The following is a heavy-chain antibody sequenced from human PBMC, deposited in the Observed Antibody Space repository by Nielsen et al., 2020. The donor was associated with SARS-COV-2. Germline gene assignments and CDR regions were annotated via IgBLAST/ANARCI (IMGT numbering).Heavy chain of an antibody. J-gene: IGHJ4*02. CDR3: AREGRKLPLDY. D-gene: IGHD5-24*01. Sequence: GGSLRLSCAASGFTFTSHAMTWVRQAQAKGLEWVSGIRGSGEKTYYADSVKGRFTISRDNARNSVYLQMNSLRAEDTAVYYCAREGRKLPLDYWGQGTLVTVSS. CDR1: GFTFTSHA. V-gene: IGHV3-23*01. CDR2: IRGSGEKT.